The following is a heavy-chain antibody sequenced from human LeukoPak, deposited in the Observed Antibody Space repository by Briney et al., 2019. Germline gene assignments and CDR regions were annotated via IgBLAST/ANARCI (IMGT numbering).Heavy chain of an antibody. CDR1: GFTFSSYA. CDR3: AKSREQWLLRAGSYYFDY. D-gene: IGHD6-19*01. J-gene: IGHJ4*02. Sequence: GGSLRLSCAASGFTFSSYAMTWVRQAPGKGLEWVSVISGSGGNTYYADPVKGRFTISRDNSKNTLYLQMNGLRAEDTAIYYCAKSREQWLLRAGSYYFDYWGQGTLVTVSS. V-gene: IGHV3-23*01. CDR2: ISGSGGNT.